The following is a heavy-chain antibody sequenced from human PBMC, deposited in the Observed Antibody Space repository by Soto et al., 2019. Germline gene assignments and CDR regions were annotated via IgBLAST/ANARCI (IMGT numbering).Heavy chain of an antibody. CDR3: ARQKHDSDTARDCQYDFDA. J-gene: IGHJ4*02. D-gene: IGHD2-21*01. V-gene: IGHV5-10-1*01. Sequence: GESLKISCKGSGYSFAGYWITWVRQKPGKGLEWMVRIDPSDSQTYYSPSFRGHVSISATKSITTVFLQWSSLRASDTAMYYCARQKHDSDTARDCQYDFDAWRQRTPVTVSS. CDR2: IDPSDSQT. CDR1: GYSFAGYW.